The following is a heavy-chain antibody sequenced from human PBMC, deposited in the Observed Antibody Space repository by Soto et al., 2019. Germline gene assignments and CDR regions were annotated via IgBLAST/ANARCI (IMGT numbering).Heavy chain of an antibody. V-gene: IGHV1-2*02. CDR3: ARSPYYYGSGSYYRPSNWFDR. CDR1: GYTFTGYY. Sequence: ASVKVSCKASGYTFTGYYIHWVRQAPGQGLEWMGWINPNSGGTNYAQKFQGRVNMTRDTSISTAYMELSRLRSDDTAVYYCARSPYYYGSGSYYRPSNWFDRRGKGTMV. CDR2: INPNSGGT. J-gene: IGHJ5*02. D-gene: IGHD3-10*01.